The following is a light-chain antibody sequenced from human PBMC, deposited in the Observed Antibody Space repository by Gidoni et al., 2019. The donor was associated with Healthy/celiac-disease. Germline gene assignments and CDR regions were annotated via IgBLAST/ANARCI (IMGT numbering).Light chain of an antibody. V-gene: IGKV2-28*01. CDR1: QSLLHSNGYNY. CDR3: MQALQSWT. CDR2: LGS. J-gene: IGKJ1*01. Sequence: DIVMTQSPLSLPVTPGEPASISCKSIQSLLHSNGYNYLYWYLQKPGQSPQLLIYLGSNRASGVPDRFSGSGSGTDFTLKISRVEAEDVGVYYCMQALQSWTFGQGTKVEIK.